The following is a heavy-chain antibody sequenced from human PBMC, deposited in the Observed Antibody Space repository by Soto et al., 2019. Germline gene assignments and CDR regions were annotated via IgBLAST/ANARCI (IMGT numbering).Heavy chain of an antibody. V-gene: IGHV1-69*06. D-gene: IGHD5-18*01. J-gene: IGHJ4*02. Sequence: ASVKVSCKASGGTFSGYAMSWVRQAPGQGLEWMGGIIPGFDTGIYAQKFQGRVTITADKSTNTVYMELSSLRSEDTAVYFCGRVGGPGGYPYGLAYWGQGTLVTVSS. CDR3: GRVGGPGGYPYGLAY. CDR1: GGTFSGYA. CDR2: IIPGFDTG.